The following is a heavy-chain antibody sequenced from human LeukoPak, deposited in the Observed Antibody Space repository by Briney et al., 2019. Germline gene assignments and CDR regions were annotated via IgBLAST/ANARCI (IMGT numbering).Heavy chain of an antibody. CDR3: AREEILWFGESSAPNWFDP. CDR1: GGSISSYY. J-gene: IGHJ5*02. V-gene: IGHV4-30-4*08. D-gene: IGHD3-10*01. Sequence: SETLSLTCTVSGGSISSYYWSWIRQPPGKGLEWIGYIYYSGSTYYNPSLKSRVTISVDTSKNQFSLKLSSVTAADTAVYYCAREEILWFGESSAPNWFDPWGQGTLVTVSS. CDR2: IYYSGST.